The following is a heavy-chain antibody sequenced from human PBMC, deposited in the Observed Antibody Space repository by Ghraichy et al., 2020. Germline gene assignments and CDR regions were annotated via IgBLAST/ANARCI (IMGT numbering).Heavy chain of an antibody. Sequence: ESLNISCTVSGGSISSSSYYWGWIRQPPGKGLEWIGSIYYSGSTYYNPSLKSRVTISVDTSKNQFSLKLSSVTAADTAVYHCARVDGYSSGWYNNWFDPWGQGTLVTVSS. V-gene: IGHV4-39*07. D-gene: IGHD6-19*01. CDR3: ARVDGYSSGWYNNWFDP. J-gene: IGHJ5*02. CDR2: IYYSGST. CDR1: GGSISSSSYY.